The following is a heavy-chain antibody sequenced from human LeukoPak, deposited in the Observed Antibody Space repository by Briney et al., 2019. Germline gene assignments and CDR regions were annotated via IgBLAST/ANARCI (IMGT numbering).Heavy chain of an antibody. J-gene: IGHJ5*02. D-gene: IGHD5-18*01. V-gene: IGHV4-34*01. CDR3: ARFPRYGYGGLSWFDP. CDR1: GGSFSGYY. Sequence: SETLSLTCAVYGGSFSGYYWSWIRQPPGKGLEWIGEINHSGSTNYNPSLKSRVTISVDTSKNQFSLKLSSVTAADTAVYYCARFPRYGYGGLSWFDPWGQGTLVTVSS. CDR2: INHSGST.